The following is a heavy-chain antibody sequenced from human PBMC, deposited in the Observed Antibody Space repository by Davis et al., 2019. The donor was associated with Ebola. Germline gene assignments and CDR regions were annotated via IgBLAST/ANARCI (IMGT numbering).Heavy chain of an antibody. V-gene: IGHV4-30-2*01. J-gene: IGHJ4*02. CDR1: GGSISSGGYS. CDR3: AREYSSSWSVFDY. Sequence: MPSETLSLTCAVSGGSISSGGYSWSWIRQPPGKGLEWIGYIYHSGSTYYNPSLKSRVTISVDRPKNQFSLKLSSVTAADTAVYYCAREYSSSWSVFDYWGQGTLVTVSS. D-gene: IGHD6-13*01. CDR2: IYHSGST.